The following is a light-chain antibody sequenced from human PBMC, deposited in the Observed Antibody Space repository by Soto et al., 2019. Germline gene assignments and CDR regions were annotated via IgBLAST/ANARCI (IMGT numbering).Light chain of an antibody. CDR1: QSVSSSY. CDR3: QQYGSSPGT. CDR2: GAS. J-gene: IGKJ1*01. V-gene: IGKV3-20*01. Sequence: IVMTQSPGTLSLSPGERATLSCRASQSVSSSYLAWYQQKPGQAPRLLIYGASSRATGIPDRFSGSGSGTDFTLTISGLEPEDFAVYYCQQYGSSPGTFGQGTKVDIK.